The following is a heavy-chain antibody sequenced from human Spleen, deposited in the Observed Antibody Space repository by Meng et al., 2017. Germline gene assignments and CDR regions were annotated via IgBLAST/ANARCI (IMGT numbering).Heavy chain of an antibody. V-gene: IGHV6-1*01. CDR1: GYSVPSNSSA. D-gene: IGHD3-16*01. CDR2: TYYRSKSYN. Sequence: QIQLQQSVPGRVKPSQTLSLTCPISGYSVPSNSSAWNWLGQAPSRGLEWLGRTYYRSKSYNDYASSVKSRITTNPYTSKNQFSLQLNSVTPDDTAVYYCARQEGAFDYWGQGTLVTVSS. CDR3: ARQEGAFDY. J-gene: IGHJ4*02.